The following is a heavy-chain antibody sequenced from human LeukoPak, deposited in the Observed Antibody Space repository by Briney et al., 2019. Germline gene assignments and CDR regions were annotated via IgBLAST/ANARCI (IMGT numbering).Heavy chain of an antibody. CDR3: ARGDSGSYYFDY. Sequence: GGSLRLSCAASGFNFNDAAMNWVRQAPGKGLEWVSYISSSGSTIYYADSVKGRFTISRDNAKNSLYLQMNSLRAEDTAVYYCARGDSGSYYFDYWGQGTLVTVSS. D-gene: IGHD1-26*01. V-gene: IGHV3-48*03. J-gene: IGHJ4*02. CDR1: GFNFNDAA. CDR2: ISSSGSTI.